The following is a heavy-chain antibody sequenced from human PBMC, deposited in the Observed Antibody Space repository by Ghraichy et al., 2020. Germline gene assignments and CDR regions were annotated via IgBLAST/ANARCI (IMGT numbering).Heavy chain of an antibody. Sequence: SETLSLTCTVSGYSITSGYYWGCFRQPPGKGVVWIGTIYHSGGTYYNPSLKSRVTILADTSKNRFSLKVTSVITADTAIYYCVRAMKSSTLAGNYYGLDVWGLRTTVTVSS. CDR1: GYSITSGYY. D-gene: IGHD2-15*01. J-gene: IGHJ6*02. V-gene: IGHV4-38-2*02. CDR2: IYHSGGT. CDR3: VRAMKSSTLAGNYYGLDV.